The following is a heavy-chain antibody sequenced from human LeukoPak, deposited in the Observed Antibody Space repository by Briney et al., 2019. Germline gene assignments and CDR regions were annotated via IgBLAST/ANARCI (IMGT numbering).Heavy chain of an antibody. Sequence: ASVKVSCKASGYTFTSYDINWVRQATGQGLEWMGWMNPNSGNTGYAQKFQGRVTITRNTSISTAYMELSSLRSDDTAVYYCARDYYGGHNLYNFDFWGQGTRVIVSS. CDR3: ARDYYGGHNLYNFDF. CDR2: MNPNSGNT. V-gene: IGHV1-8*03. D-gene: IGHD3-10*01. J-gene: IGHJ4*02. CDR1: GYTFTSYD.